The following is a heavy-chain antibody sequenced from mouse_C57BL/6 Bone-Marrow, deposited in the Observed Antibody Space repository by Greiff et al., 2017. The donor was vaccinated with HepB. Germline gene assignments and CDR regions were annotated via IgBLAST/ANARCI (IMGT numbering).Heavy chain of an antibody. V-gene: IGHV5-17*01. J-gene: IGHJ4*01. Sequence: EVQLVESGGGLVKPGGSLKLSCAASGFTFSDYGMHWVRQAPEKGLEWVAYISSGSSTIYYADTVKGRFTISRDNAKNTLFLQMTSLRSEDTAMYYCARFKGGSSLYAMDYWGQGTSVTVSS. CDR2: ISSGSSTI. CDR1: GFTFSDYG. CDR3: ARFKGGSSLYAMDY. D-gene: IGHD1-1*01.